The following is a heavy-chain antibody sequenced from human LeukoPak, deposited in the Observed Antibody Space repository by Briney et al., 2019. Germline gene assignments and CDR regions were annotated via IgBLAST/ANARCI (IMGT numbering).Heavy chain of an antibody. CDR2: INPNSGGT. CDR1: GYTFTGYY. CDR3: ARDVSYGIRGYYYGMDV. Sequence: GASVKVSCKASGYTFTGYYMHWVRQAPGQGLEWMGWINPNSGGTNYAQKFQGWVTMTRDTSISTAYMELSRLRSDDTAVYYCARDVSYGIRGYYYGMDVWGQGTTVTVSS. D-gene: IGHD3-10*01. V-gene: IGHV1-2*04. J-gene: IGHJ6*02.